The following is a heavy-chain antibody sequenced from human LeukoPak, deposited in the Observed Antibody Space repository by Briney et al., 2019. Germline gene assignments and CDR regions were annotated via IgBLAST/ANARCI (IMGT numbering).Heavy chain of an antibody. CDR1: GYTFTSYD. CDR2: MNPNSGNT. CDR3: ARGRVRFLEWLLAY. D-gene: IGHD3-3*01. J-gene: IGHJ4*02. V-gene: IGHV1-8*01. Sequence: ASVKVSCKASGYTFTSYDINWVRQATGQGLEWMGGMNPNSGNTGYAQKFQGRVTMTRNTSISTAYMELSSLRSEDTAVYYCARGRVRFLEWLLAYWGQGTLVTVSS.